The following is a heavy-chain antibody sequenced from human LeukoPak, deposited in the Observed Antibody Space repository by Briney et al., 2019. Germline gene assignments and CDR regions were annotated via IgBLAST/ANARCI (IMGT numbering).Heavy chain of an antibody. Sequence: SETLSLTCTVSGGSISSSSYYWGWIRQPPGKGLEWIGSIYYSGSTHYNPSLKSRVTISVDTSKNQFSLKLSSVTAADTAVYYCASLYGSGSYSYYWGQGTLVTVSS. V-gene: IGHV4-39*01. CDR3: ASLYGSGSYSYY. J-gene: IGHJ4*02. CDR2: IYYSGST. D-gene: IGHD3-10*01. CDR1: GGSISSSSYY.